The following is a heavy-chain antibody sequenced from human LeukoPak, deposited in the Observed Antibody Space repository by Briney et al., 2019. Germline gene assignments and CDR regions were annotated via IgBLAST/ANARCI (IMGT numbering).Heavy chain of an antibody. Sequence: PGGSLRLSCAASGFTFSSYGMHWVRQAPGKGLEWVAVISSDGRNEFYADSVKGRFTISRDNSKNTLYLQMNSLRAEDTAVYYCARDPARGYNFGYCYYWGQGTSVTVSS. CDR3: ARDPARGYNFGYCYY. CDR1: GFTFSSYG. J-gene: IGHJ4*02. CDR2: ISSDGRNE. D-gene: IGHD5-18*01. V-gene: IGHV3-30*03.